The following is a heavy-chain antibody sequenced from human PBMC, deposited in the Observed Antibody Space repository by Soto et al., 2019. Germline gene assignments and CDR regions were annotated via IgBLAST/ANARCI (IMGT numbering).Heavy chain of an antibody. Sequence: GESLKISCKGSGYSFTSYWIGWVRQMPGKGLEWMGIIYPGDSDTRYSPSFQGQVTISADKSISTAYLQWSSLKASDTAMYYCARRGAGYCSGGSCYSTVYYGMDVWGQGTTVTVSS. CDR3: ARRGAGYCSGGSCYSTVYYGMDV. V-gene: IGHV5-51*01. CDR1: GYSFTSYW. CDR2: IYPGDSDT. D-gene: IGHD2-15*01. J-gene: IGHJ6*02.